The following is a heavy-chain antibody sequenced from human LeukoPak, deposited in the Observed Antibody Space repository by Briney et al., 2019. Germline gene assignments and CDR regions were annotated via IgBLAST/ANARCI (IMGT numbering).Heavy chain of an antibody. D-gene: IGHD1-7*01. J-gene: IGHJ4*02. CDR3: AKSDWNYIICDY. CDR1: GFTFNNYA. Sequence: PGGSLRLSCAASGFTFNNYAMSWVRQAPGKGLEWVSAISGSGGTTYYADSVKGRFTFSRDNSKNTLYLQMNSLRAEDTAVYYCAKSDWNYIICDYWGQGTLVTVSS. CDR2: ISGSGGTT. V-gene: IGHV3-23*01.